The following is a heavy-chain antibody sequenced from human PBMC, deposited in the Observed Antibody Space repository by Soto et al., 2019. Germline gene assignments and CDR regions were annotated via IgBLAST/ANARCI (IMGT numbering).Heavy chain of an antibody. Sequence: ASVKVSCKASGYTFTGYYMHWVRQAPGQGLEWMGWINPNSGGTNYAQKFQGRVTMTRDTSISTPYMELSRLRSDDTAVYYCAREEEVYYYDSSGYYQEDYWGQGTLVTVSS. CDR3: AREEEVYYYDSSGYYQEDY. CDR2: INPNSGGT. J-gene: IGHJ4*02. CDR1: GYTFTGYY. V-gene: IGHV1-2*02. D-gene: IGHD3-22*01.